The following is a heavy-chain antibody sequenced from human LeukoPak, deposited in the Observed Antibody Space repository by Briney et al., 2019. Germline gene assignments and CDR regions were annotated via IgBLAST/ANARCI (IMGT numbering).Heavy chain of an antibody. D-gene: IGHD2-2*01. J-gene: IGHJ5*02. CDR2: IYPGDSDT. CDR1: GYSFTSYW. V-gene: IGHV5-51*01. Sequence: GESLKISCKDSGYSFTSYWIGWVRQMPGKGLEWMGIIYPGDSDTRYSPSFQGQVTISADKSISTAYLQWSSLKASDTAMYYCARHFVVVPAAIRVFHSWFDPWGQGTLVTVSS. CDR3: ARHFVVVPAAIRVFHSWFDP.